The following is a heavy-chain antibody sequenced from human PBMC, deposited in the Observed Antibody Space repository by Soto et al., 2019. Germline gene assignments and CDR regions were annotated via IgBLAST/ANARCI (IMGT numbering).Heavy chain of an antibody. CDR2: IYYTGRT. CDR1: GGSISSSAYF. J-gene: IGHJ3*02. CDR3: ARIYSGYDDAGAFDI. D-gene: IGHD5-12*01. Sequence: QLQVQESGPGLVKPSETLSLTCTVSGGSISSSAYFWGWIRQPPGKGLEWIGNIYYTGRTSYNPSLKSRITISIDTSNSRFSLKLSSVTAAYTSVYFCARIYSGYDDAGAFDIWGQGTMVTVSS. V-gene: IGHV4-39*01.